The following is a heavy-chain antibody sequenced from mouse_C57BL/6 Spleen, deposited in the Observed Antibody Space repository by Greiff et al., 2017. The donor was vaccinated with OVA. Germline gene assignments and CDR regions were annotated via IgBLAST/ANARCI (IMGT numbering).Heavy chain of an antibody. D-gene: IGHD2-1*01. CDR2: IRNKANGYTT. V-gene: IGHV7-3*01. Sequence: EVKLMESGGGLVQPGGSLSLSCAASGFTFTDYYMSWVRQPPGKALEWLGFIRNKANGYTTEYSASVKGRFTISRDNSQSILYLQMNALRAEDSATYYCARYEGVYGNYLDYWGQGTTLTVSS. CDR1: GFTFTDYY. CDR3: ARYEGVYGNYLDY. J-gene: IGHJ2*01.